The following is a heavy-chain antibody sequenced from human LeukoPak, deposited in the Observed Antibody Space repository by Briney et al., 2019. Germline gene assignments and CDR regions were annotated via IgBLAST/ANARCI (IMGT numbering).Heavy chain of an antibody. V-gene: IGHV3-21*01. D-gene: IGHD3-9*01. CDR1: GFTFSTYS. J-gene: IGHJ4*02. Sequence: GGSLRLSCAASGFTFSTYSMNWVRQAPGKGLEWVSSITSSSTSIYFADSVKGRFTISRDNAKNSLYLQMNSLRAEDTAVYYCARTYYDILTGYNPYFDYWGQGTLVTVSS. CDR3: ARTYYDILTGYNPYFDY. CDR2: ITSSSTSI.